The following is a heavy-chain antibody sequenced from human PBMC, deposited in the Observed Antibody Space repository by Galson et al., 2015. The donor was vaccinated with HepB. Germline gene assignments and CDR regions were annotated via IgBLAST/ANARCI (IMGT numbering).Heavy chain of an antibody. V-gene: IGHV3-74*03. J-gene: IGHJ6*02. CDR1: GFTFTSHW. CDR3: ARGDYLVPRGVEVDYYYHGLDV. CDR2: INNEGTGT. D-gene: IGHD2-21*01. Sequence: SLRLSCAASGFTFTSHWMYWVRQAPGKGLEWISRINNEGTGTMYADSAKGRFSISRDNSKNTVYLQMSSLRAEDTAVYYCARGDYLVPRGVEVDYYYHGLDVWGQGTTVTVSS.